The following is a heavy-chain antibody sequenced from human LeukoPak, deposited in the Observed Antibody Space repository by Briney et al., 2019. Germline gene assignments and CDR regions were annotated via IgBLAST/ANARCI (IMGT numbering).Heavy chain of an antibody. D-gene: IGHD4-23*01. Sequence: GESLKISCKGSGYSFTSYWIGWVRQMPGKGLEWMGIIYPDDSDTRYSPSFQGQVTISADKSISTAYLQWSSLKASDTAMYYCARHRPRGNYGGNEAGGFIDFWGQGTLVTVSS. V-gene: IGHV5-51*01. J-gene: IGHJ4*02. CDR3: ARHRPRGNYGGNEAGGFIDF. CDR1: GYSFTSYW. CDR2: IYPDDSDT.